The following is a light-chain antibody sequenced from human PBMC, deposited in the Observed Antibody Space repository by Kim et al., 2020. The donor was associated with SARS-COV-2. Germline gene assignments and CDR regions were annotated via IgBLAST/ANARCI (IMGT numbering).Light chain of an antibody. V-gene: IGLV2-14*01. Sequence: QSALTQPASVSGSPGQSIAISCTGTSSDVGGYNFVSWYQHHPGKVPKLLIYEVTNRPSGISTRFSGTKSDNTASLTISGLLADDEADYYCSSYASSNTLLFGPGTKVT. J-gene: IGLJ1*01. CDR3: SSYASSNTLL. CDR2: EVT. CDR1: SSDVGGYNF.